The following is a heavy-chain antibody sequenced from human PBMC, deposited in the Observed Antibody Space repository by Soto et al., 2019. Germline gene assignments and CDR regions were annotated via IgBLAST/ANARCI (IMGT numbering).Heavy chain of an antibody. CDR1: GDSVSSGNYY. CDR3: GRVPVDTYMIYWSDP. D-gene: IGHD3-16*01. CDR2: IYFTGNT. V-gene: IGHV4-61*01. J-gene: IGHJ5*02. Sequence: PSETLSLTCTVSGDSVSSGNYYWSWIRQPPGKGLEWFGSIYFTGNTNYNPSLKSRLTMSIDTSRNLFSLRLGSVTAADTAVYYCGRVPVDTYMIYWSDPWGQGTLVTVS.